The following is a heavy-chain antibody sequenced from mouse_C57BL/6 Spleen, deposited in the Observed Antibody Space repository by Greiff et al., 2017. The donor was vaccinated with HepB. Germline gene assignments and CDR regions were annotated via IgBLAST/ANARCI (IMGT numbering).Heavy chain of an antibody. CDR2: IDPSDSET. CDR3: ARAIYYGSSYGYYFDY. J-gene: IGHJ2*01. V-gene: IGHV1-52*01. CDR1: GYTFTSYW. Sequence: VQLQQPGAELVRPGSSVKLSCKASGYTFTSYWMHWVKQRPIQGLEWIGNIDPSDSETHYNQKFKDKATLTVDKSSSTAYMQLSSLTSEDSAVYYCARAIYYGSSYGYYFDYWGQGTTLTVSS. D-gene: IGHD1-1*01.